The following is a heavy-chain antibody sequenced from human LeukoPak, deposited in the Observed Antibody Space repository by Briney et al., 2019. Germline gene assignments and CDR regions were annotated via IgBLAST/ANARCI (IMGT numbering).Heavy chain of an antibody. V-gene: IGHV4-34*01. CDR1: GGSFSGYY. Sequence: PSETLSLTCAVYGGSFSGYYWSWIRQPPGKGLEWIGEINHSGSTNYNPSLKSRVTISVDTSKNQFSLKLSSVTAADTAVYYCARDPSIAAAAPTGWGQGTLVTVSS. CDR3: ARDPSIAAAAPTG. CDR2: INHSGST. D-gene: IGHD6-13*01. J-gene: IGHJ4*02.